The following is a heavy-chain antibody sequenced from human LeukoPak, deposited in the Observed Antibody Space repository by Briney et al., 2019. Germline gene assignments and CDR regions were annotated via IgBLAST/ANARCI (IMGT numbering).Heavy chain of an antibody. CDR3: ARGKVYYDSSGYYLPDAFDI. Sequence: SETLSLTCTVSGGSISSYYWGWIRQPPGKGLEWIGSIYCSGSTYYNPSLKSRVTISVDTSKNQFSLKLSSVTAADTAVYYCARGKVYYDSSGYYLPDAFDIWGQGTMVTVSS. V-gene: IGHV4-39*07. CDR1: GGSISSYY. D-gene: IGHD3-22*01. CDR2: IYCSGST. J-gene: IGHJ3*02.